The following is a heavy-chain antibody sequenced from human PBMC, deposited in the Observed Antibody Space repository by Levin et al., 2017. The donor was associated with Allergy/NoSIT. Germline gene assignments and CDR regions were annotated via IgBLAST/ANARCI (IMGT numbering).Heavy chain of an antibody. CDR2: ISYDGSNK. J-gene: IGHJ4*02. Sequence: QTGGSLRLSCAASGFTFSSYGMHWVRQAPGKGLEWVAVISYDGSNKYYADSVKGRFTISRDNSKNTLYLQMNSLRAEDTAVYYCAKSIRVYYYGSGSYHDWGQGTLVTVSS. V-gene: IGHV3-30*18. D-gene: IGHD3-10*01. CDR3: AKSIRVYYYGSGSYHD. CDR1: GFTFSSYG.